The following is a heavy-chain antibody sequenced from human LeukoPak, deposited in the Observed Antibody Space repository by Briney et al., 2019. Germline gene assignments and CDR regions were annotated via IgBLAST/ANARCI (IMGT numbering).Heavy chain of an antibody. Sequence: GGSLRLSCAASEFTFSNYALSWVRQAPGKGLEWVSTISGSGGSTYYAVSVKGRFTISRDNSKSTLYLQMNSLRAEDTAVYYCAKDPYYWGQGTLVTVSS. CDR3: AKDPYY. CDR2: ISGSGGST. V-gene: IGHV3-23*01. CDR1: EFTFSNYA. J-gene: IGHJ4*02.